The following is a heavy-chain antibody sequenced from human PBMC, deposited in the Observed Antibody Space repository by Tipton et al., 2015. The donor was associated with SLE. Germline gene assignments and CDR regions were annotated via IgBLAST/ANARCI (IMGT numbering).Heavy chain of an antibody. J-gene: IGHJ4*01. V-gene: IGHV4-34*01. CDR3: ARSMGGGSCSGGACFEPFDY. CDR1: GGSFSGYY. Sequence: TLSLTCAVSGGSFSGYYWYWVRQPPEQGLEWIGEITQSGVTNYNPSLKSRVTMSLDTSKNQFSLKLTSVTAADTAVYYCARSMGGGSCSGGACFEPFDYWGHGTLVTVSS. CDR2: ITQSGVT. D-gene: IGHD2-15*01.